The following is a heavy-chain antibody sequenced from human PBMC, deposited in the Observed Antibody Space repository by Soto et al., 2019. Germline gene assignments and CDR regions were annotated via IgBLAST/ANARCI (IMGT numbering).Heavy chain of an antibody. CDR1: GYAFTTYG. Sequence: HVHLVQSGAEVKKPGASVKVSCKGSGYAFTTYGITWVRQAPGQGLEWMGWISAHSGNTNYAQKLQGRVTVTRDTSTSTAYMELRSLRSDATAVYYYARGRYGDYWGQGALVTVSS. J-gene: IGHJ4*02. CDR3: ARGRYGDY. D-gene: IGHD1-1*01. V-gene: IGHV1-18*01. CDR2: ISAHSGNT.